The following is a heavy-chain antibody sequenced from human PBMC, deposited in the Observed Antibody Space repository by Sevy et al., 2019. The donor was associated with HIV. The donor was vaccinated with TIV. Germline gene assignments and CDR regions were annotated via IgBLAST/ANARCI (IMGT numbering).Heavy chain of an antibody. CDR2: IKNKGNNYAT. Sequence: GGSLRLSCAASGFTFSGSAIHWVRQASGKGPEWIGRIKNKGNNYATTYGASVKGRFTISRDDSKYTAYLQMNSLKIEDTAMYYCARHYIDCSGGSCSSDYFDYWGQGTLVTVSS. V-gene: IGHV3-73*01. CDR1: GFTFSGSA. J-gene: IGHJ4*02. D-gene: IGHD2-15*01. CDR3: ARHYIDCSGGSCSSDYFDY.